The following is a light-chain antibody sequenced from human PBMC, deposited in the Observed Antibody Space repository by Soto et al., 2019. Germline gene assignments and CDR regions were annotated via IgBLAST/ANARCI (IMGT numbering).Light chain of an antibody. J-gene: IGKJ1*01. Sequence: DIQMTQSPSTLSASVGDRVTITCRASQSINIWLAWYQQKPGKAPKVLIYDASSLKSGVPSRFSGSGSGTEFTLTISSLQPDDFATYYGQQYKSYSWTFGQGTKVDI. V-gene: IGKV1-5*01. CDR1: QSINIW. CDR2: DAS. CDR3: QQYKSYSWT.